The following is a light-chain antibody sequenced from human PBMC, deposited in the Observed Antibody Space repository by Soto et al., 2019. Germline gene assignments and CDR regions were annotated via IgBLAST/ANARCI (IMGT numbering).Light chain of an antibody. CDR3: QQYNTFST. CDR1: QSISSW. Sequence: DIQMTQSRSILPASVGYRVSITCRASQSISSWLAWYQQKPGNAPNLLIHKASHLESGVPSRLSGSGSGTEFTLTISSMQPVDFATYYCQQYNTFSTFGQGTKVYIK. CDR2: KAS. V-gene: IGKV1-5*03. J-gene: IGKJ1*01.